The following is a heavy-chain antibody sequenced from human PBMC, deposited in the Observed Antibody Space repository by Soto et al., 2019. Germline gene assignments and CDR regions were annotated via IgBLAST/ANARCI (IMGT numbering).Heavy chain of an antibody. CDR1: GYTFTSYA. CDR3: ARDGLKGISRHYYYYMDV. J-gene: IGHJ6*03. D-gene: IGHD2-15*01. V-gene: IGHV1-3*01. CDR2: INAGNGNT. Sequence: QVQLVQSGAEVKKPGASVKVSCKASGYTFTSYAMHWVRQAPGQRLAWMGWINAGNGNTKYSQKFQGRVTITRDTAATTAYMGLSSLRSEDTAVYYCARDGLKGISRHYYYYMDVWGKGTTVTVSS.